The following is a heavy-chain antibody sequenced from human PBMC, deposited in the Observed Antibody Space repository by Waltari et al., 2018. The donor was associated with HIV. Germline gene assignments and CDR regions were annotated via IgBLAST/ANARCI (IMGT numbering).Heavy chain of an antibody. CDR3: AQGVHYGSGELGY. Sequence: GVVQPGGSLRLSCAASGFTFSSYGMHWVRQAPGKGLEWVAFIRYDGSNKYYADSVKGRFTISRDNSKNTLYLQMNSLRAEDTAVYYCAQGVHYGSGELGYWGQGTLVTVSS. J-gene: IGHJ4*02. V-gene: IGHV3-30*02. CDR1: GFTFSSYG. D-gene: IGHD3-10*01. CDR2: IRYDGSNK.